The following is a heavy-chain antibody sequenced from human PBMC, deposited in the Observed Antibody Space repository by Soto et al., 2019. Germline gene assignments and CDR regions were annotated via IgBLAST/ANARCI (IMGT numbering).Heavy chain of an antibody. CDR1: GGTFSSYA. CDR3: ARSQGSSTSLEIYYYYYYGRDV. J-gene: IGHJ6*02. Sequence: QVQLVQSGAEVKKPGSSVKVSCKASGGTFSSYAISWVRQAPGQGLEWRGGIIPIPGTANYAQKFQGRVTITADESTSTAYMEMSSLRSEDTAVYYCARSQGSSTSLEIYYYYYYGRDVWGQGTTVTVSS. D-gene: IGHD2-2*01. CDR2: IIPIPGTA. V-gene: IGHV1-69*01.